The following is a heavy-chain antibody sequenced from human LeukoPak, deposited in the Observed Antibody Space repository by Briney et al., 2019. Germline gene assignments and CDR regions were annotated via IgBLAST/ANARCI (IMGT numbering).Heavy chain of an antibody. J-gene: IGHJ4*02. CDR3: ASLIAAAGNFDY. D-gene: IGHD6-13*01. V-gene: IGHV4-39*07. CDR2: IYYSGST. Sequence: SETPSLTCTVSGGSISSSSYYWGWIRQPPGKGLEWIGSIYYSGSTYYNPSLKSRVTISVDTSKNQFSLKLSSVTAADTAVYYCASLIAAAGNFDYWGQGTLVTVSS. CDR1: GGSISSSSYY.